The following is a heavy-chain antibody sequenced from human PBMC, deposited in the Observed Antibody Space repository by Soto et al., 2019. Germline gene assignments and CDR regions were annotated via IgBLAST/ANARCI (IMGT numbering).Heavy chain of an antibody. CDR1: GFTFSSYA. CDR2: ISGSGGST. Sequence: GGSLRLSCAASGFTFSSYAMSWVRQAPGKGLEWVSAISGSGGSTYYADSVKGRFTISRDNSKNTLYLQMNSLRAEDTAVYYCAKDRPTSFIVVVVAATETPEYWFDPWGQGTLVTVSS. V-gene: IGHV3-23*01. J-gene: IGHJ5*02. D-gene: IGHD2-15*01. CDR3: AKDRPTSFIVVVVAATETPEYWFDP.